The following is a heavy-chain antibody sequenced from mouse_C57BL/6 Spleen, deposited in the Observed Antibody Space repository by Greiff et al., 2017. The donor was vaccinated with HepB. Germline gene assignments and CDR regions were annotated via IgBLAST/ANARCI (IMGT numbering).Heavy chain of an antibody. CDR1: GFTFSNYW. J-gene: IGHJ2*01. CDR2: IRFKSDNYAT. Sequence: EVKLEESGGGLVQPGGSMKLSCVASGFTFSNYWMNWVRQSPEQGLEWVAQIRFKSDNYATHYAESVKGRFTISRDDSKSSVYLQMDNLRAEDTGIYYCTALLYWGQGTTLTVSS. V-gene: IGHV6-3*01. CDR3: TALLY.